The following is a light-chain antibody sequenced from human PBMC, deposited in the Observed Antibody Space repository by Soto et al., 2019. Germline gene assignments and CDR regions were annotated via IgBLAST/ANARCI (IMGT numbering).Light chain of an antibody. CDR2: KVS. Sequence: DVVMTQSPLSLPVTLGQPASISCRSSQSLVYSDGNTYLNWFQQRPGQSPRRLIYKVSNRDSGVPDRFSGSGSGTEFTLTISSLQPDDFATYYCQQRNSYPITFGQGTRLEIK. J-gene: IGKJ5*01. CDR3: QQRNSYPIT. CDR1: QSLVYSDGNTY. V-gene: IGKV2-30*01.